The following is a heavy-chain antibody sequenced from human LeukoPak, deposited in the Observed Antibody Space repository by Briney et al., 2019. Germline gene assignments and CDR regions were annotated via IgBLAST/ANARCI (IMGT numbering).Heavy chain of an antibody. J-gene: IGHJ5*02. D-gene: IGHD3-10*01. CDR2: IDHSGST. V-gene: IGHV4-34*01. CDR1: GGSFSGYY. Sequence: SETLSLTCAVYGGSFSGYYWGWIRQPPGKGLEWIGEIDHSGSTNFNPSLKSRVTISLDTSKNQFSLKLSSVTAADTAVYYRAKNPSFFYASGSYARFDPWGQGTLVTVSS. CDR3: AKNPSFFYASGSYARFDP.